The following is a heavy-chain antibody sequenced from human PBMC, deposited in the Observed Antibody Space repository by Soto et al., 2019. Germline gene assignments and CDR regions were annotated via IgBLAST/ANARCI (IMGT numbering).Heavy chain of an antibody. CDR1: GGTFSSYT. Sequence: ASVKVSCKTSGGTFSSYTINWVRQAPGQGLEWMGRIIPFLDITNYAQKFQGRVTITADKSTSTAYMELSSLRSEDTAVYYCASQSQYCGTCYSYFDYWGQGDLVTVSS. V-gene: IGHV1-69*02. CDR3: ASQSQYCGTCYSYFDY. CDR2: IIPFLDIT. D-gene: IGHD2-21*02. J-gene: IGHJ4*02.